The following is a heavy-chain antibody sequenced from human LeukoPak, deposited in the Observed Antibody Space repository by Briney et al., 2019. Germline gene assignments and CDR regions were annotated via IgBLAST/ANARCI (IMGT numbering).Heavy chain of an antibody. CDR3: ARGPGEGDYDSSGYYYGTDY. Sequence: SETLFLTCAVYGGSFSGYYWSWIRQPPGKGLEWIGEINHSGSTNYNPSLKSRVTISVDTSKNQFSLKLSSVTAADTAVYYCARGPGEGDYDSSGYYYGTDYWGQGTLVTVSS. CDR2: INHSGST. J-gene: IGHJ4*02. D-gene: IGHD3-22*01. V-gene: IGHV4-34*01. CDR1: GGSFSGYY.